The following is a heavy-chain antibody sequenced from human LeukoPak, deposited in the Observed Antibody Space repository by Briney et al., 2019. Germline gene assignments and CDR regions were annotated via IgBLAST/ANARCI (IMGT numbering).Heavy chain of an antibody. V-gene: IGHV4-59*08. CDR2: IYYSGST. CDR1: GGSISSYY. J-gene: IGHJ4*02. Sequence: SETLSLTCTVSGGSISSYYWSWIRQPPGKGLEWIGYIYYSGSTNYNPSLKSRVTISVDTSKNQFSLKLSSVTAADTAVYYCARRIRGYCSGGSCYYYFDYWGQGTLVTVSS. CDR3: ARRIRGYCSGGSCYYYFDY. D-gene: IGHD2-15*01.